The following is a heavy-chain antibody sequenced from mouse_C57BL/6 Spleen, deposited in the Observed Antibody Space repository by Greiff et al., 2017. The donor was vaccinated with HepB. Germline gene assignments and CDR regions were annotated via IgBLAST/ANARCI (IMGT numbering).Heavy chain of an antibody. CDR3: ARGGYGWYFDV. CDR1: GYTFTNYW. Sequence: QVHVKQSGAELVRPGTSVKMSCKASGYTFTNYWIGWAKQRPGHGLEWIGDIYPGGGYTNYNEKFKGKATLTADKSSSTAYMQFSSLTSEDSAIYYCARGGYGWYFDVWGTGTTVTVSS. CDR2: IYPGGGYT. D-gene: IGHD1-1*02. J-gene: IGHJ1*03. V-gene: IGHV1-63*01.